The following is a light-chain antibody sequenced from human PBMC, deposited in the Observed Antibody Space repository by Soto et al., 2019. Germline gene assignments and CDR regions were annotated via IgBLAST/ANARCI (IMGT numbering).Light chain of an antibody. V-gene: IGLV2-11*01. CDR3: SSYAGSFIYV. CDR2: DVR. CDR1: SSDVCGYDY. J-gene: IGLJ1*01. Sequence: QSALTQPRSVSGSPGQSVTVSCTGTSSDVCGYDYVSWYQQHPGKAPKLIIYDVRKRPSGVPDRFSGSKSGNTASLTISGLQADDEADYYCSSYAGSFIYVFATGTKLTVL.